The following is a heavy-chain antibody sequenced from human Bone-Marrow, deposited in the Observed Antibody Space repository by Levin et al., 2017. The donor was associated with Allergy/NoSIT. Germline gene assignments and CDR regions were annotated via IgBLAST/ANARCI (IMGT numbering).Heavy chain of an antibody. D-gene: IGHD2-8*01. J-gene: IGHJ6*02. CDR2: IYPGDSDT. V-gene: IGHV5-51*01. CDR3: ARLAYCTNGVCYRSYYGMDV. CDR1: GYSFTSYW. Sequence: GESLKISCKGSGYSFTSYWIGWVRQMPGKGLEWMGIIYPGDSDTRYSPSFQGQVTISADKSISTAYLQWSSLKASDTAMYYCARLAYCTNGVCYRSYYGMDVWGQGTTVTVSS.